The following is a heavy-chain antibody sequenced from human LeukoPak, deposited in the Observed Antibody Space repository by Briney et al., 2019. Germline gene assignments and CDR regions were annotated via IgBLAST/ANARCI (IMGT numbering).Heavy chain of an antibody. CDR1: GYTFTSYD. CDR2: MNPNSGNT. V-gene: IGHV1-8*01. J-gene: IGHJ4*02. CDR3: ARGIRDSGGASNDY. D-gene: IGHD6-25*01. Sequence: ASVKVSCKASGYTFTSYDINWVRQATGQGLEWMGWMNPNSGNTGYAQKFQGRVTMTRNTSISTAYMELSSLRSEDTAVYYCARGIRDSGGASNDYWGQGTLVTVSS.